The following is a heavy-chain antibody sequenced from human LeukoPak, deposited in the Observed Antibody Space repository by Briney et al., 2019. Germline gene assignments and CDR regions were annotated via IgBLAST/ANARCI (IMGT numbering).Heavy chain of an antibody. J-gene: IGHJ4*02. CDR2: IRGKADGGAT. CDR1: GLSFNNAW. D-gene: IGHD2-21*01. CDR3: TTHFCGGDCSVFNY. V-gene: IGHV3-15*01. Sequence: PGGSLRPSCATSGLSFNNAWMSWVRQAPGKGLEWVGRIRGKADGGATDYAAPVKGRFIISRDDSEKTLYLQMNSLKTEDTALYYCTTHFCGGDCSVFNYWGQRTLVTVSS.